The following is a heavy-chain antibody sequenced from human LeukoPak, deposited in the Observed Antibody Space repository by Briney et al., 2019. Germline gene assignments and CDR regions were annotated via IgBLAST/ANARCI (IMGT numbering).Heavy chain of an antibody. Sequence: PGGSLRLSCAASGFTFSSYSMNWVRQAPGKGLEWVSSISSSSSYIYYADSVKGRFTISRDNAKNSLYLQMNSLRAEDTAVYYCARDYDGSGYFGYWGQGTLVTVSS. V-gene: IGHV3-21*01. D-gene: IGHD3-22*01. J-gene: IGHJ4*02. CDR1: GFTFSSYS. CDR3: ARDYDGSGYFGY. CDR2: ISSSSSYI.